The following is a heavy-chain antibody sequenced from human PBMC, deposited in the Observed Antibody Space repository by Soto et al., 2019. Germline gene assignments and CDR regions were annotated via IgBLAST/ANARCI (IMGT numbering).Heavy chain of an antibody. CDR3: AREVEQVVIVVVAATPTGMDV. D-gene: IGHD2-15*01. V-gene: IGHV3-21*01. CDR1: GFTFSSYS. CDR2: ISSSSSYI. J-gene: IGHJ6*02. Sequence: GGSLRLSCAASGFTFSSYSMNWVRQAPGKGLEWVSSISSSSSYIYYADSVKGRFTISRDNAKNSLYLQMNSLRAEDTAVYYCAREVEQVVIVVVAATPTGMDVWGQGTTVTVSS.